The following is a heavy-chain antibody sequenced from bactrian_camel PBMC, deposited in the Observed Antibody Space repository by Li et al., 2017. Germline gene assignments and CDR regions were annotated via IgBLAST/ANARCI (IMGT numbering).Heavy chain of an antibody. J-gene: IGHJ6*01. CDR2: IYNDGSNT. V-gene: IGHV3-2*01. Sequence: HVQLVESGGGSVQAGGSLRLSCAASGFTFSSYYMSWVRQAPGKGLEWVSSIYNDGSNTYYADSVKGRFTISRDNAKNTASLQMNSLKSEDTAVYYCATWWSVGFWGQGTQVT. D-gene: IGHD7*01. CDR1: GFTFSSYY. CDR3: ATWWSVGF.